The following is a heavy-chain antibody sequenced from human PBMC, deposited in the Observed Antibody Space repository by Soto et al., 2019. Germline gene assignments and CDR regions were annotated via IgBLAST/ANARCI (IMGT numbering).Heavy chain of an antibody. CDR3: AKLANYDFWSDSSHNWFDP. V-gene: IGHV3-23*01. CDR1: GFTFSSYA. D-gene: IGHD3-3*01. J-gene: IGHJ5*02. CDR2: ISAGGGST. Sequence: EVQLLESGGGLVQPGGSLRLSCAASGFTFSSYAMSWVRQAPGKGLEWVSAISAGGGSTYYADSVKGRFTISRDHSKNTLYLQMNSLRADDTAVYDCAKLANYDFWSDSSHNWFDPWGQGTLVTVSS.